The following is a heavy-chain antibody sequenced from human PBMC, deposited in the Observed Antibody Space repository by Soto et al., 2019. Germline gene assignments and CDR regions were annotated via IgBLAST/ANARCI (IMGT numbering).Heavy chain of an antibody. Sequence: QVQLQESGPGLVKPSQTLSLTCTVSGGSISSGGYYWSWIRQHPGKGLEWIGYIYYSGSTYYNPSRKSRVTISVDTSKNQLSLKLSSVTAADPAVYYCARTCEDYGDSIDYWGQGTLVTVSS. J-gene: IGHJ4*02. V-gene: IGHV4-31*03. CDR3: ARTCEDYGDSIDY. CDR2: IYYSGST. D-gene: IGHD4-17*01. CDR1: GGSISSGGYY.